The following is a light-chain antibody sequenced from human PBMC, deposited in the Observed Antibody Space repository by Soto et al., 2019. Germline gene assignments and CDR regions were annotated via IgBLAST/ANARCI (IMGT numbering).Light chain of an antibody. J-gene: IGKJ2*01. Sequence: VLPQSPDTLSLSPGDRATLSCRASQSFRSTSLAWYQQKPGQAPRLLVYGASNRAADIPEMFRGSESGTAFTLTISRLERDESGVYYCQQYHDSPTNTFGQGTKRQI. V-gene: IGKV3-20*01. CDR1: QSFRSTS. CDR3: QQYHDSPTNT. CDR2: GAS.